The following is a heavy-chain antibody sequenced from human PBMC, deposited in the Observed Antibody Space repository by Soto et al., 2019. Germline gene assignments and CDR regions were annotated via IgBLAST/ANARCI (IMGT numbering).Heavy chain of an antibody. CDR1: GYTFTSYD. V-gene: IGHV1-8*01. Sequence: ASVKVSCKASGYTFTSYDINWVRQATGQGLEWMGWMNPNSGNTGYAQKFQGRVTMTRNTSISTAYMELSSLRSEDTAVYYCARDVVVVVPAATPYYYYYYMDVWGKGTTVTVSS. D-gene: IGHD2-2*01. CDR3: ARDVVVVVPAATPYYYYYYMDV. J-gene: IGHJ6*03. CDR2: MNPNSGNT.